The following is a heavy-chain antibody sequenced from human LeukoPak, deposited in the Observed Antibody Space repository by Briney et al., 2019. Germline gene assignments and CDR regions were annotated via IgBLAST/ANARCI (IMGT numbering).Heavy chain of an antibody. J-gene: IGHJ3*02. D-gene: IGHD1-1*01. CDR3: ARAERTVNVFDI. CDR1: GDSISSSSYY. CDR2: IYSSVT. V-gene: IGHV4-39*01. Sequence: SSETLSLTCTVSGDSISSSSYYWGWIRQPPGKGLEWIASIYSSVTYYNPSLKSRVTISVDTSKNQFSLNLSSVTAADTAVYYCARAERTVNVFDIWGQGIIVTVSS.